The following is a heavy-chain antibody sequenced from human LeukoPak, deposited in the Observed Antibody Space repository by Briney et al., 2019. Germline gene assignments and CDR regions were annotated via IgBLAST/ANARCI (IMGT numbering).Heavy chain of an antibody. D-gene: IGHD5-18*01. J-gene: IGHJ3*02. CDR3: ARERDSDAFDT. CDR2: IIPILGIA. CDR1: GGTFSSYA. Sequence: ASVKVSCKASGGTFSSYAISWVRQAPGQGLEWMGRIIPILGIANYAQKFQGRVTITADKSTSTAYMELSSLRSEDTAVYYCARERDSDAFDTWGQGTMVTVSS. V-gene: IGHV1-69*04.